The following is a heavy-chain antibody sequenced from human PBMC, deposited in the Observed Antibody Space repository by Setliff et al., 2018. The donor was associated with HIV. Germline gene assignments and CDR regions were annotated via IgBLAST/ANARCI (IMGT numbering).Heavy chain of an antibody. CDR1: AYSFTDYF. CDR3: ARGNYYASGLDY. D-gene: IGHD3-10*01. J-gene: IGHJ4*02. Sequence: AASVKVSCKASAYSFTDYFIHWVRQAPGQGLEWMGWISPNNAGTRIPRTFRGRVTLTSDTSINTAYMELSGLRSDDTATYYCARGNYYASGLDYWGQGTLVTVSS. CDR2: ISPNNAGT. V-gene: IGHV1-2*02.